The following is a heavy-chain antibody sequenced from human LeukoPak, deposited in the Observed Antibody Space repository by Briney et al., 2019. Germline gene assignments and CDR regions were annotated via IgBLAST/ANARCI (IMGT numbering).Heavy chain of an antibody. CDR3: AKAGYCSGGSCYSYYYYYMDV. Sequence: GGSLRLSCAASGFSFRSYEMNWVRQAPGKGLEWVSAISGSGGSTYYADSVKGRFTISRDNSKNTLYLQMNSLRAEDTAVYYCAKAGYCSGGSCYSYYYYYMDVWGKGTTVTVSS. J-gene: IGHJ6*03. CDR2: ISGSGGST. V-gene: IGHV3-23*01. D-gene: IGHD2-15*01. CDR1: GFSFRSYE.